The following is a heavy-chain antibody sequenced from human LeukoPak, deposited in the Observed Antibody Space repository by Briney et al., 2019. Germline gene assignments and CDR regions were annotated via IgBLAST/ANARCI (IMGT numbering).Heavy chain of an antibody. D-gene: IGHD4-11*01. Sequence: PGGSLRLSCAASGFTFSNAWMSWVRQAPGKGLEWVANMDLDGSEKYYVDSVKGRFTISRDNAKNSLYLQMNSLRAEDTAVYYCAREDHSKYEYWGQGTLVTVSS. CDR3: AREDHSKYEY. V-gene: IGHV3-7*01. CDR2: MDLDGSEK. J-gene: IGHJ4*02. CDR1: GFTFSNAW.